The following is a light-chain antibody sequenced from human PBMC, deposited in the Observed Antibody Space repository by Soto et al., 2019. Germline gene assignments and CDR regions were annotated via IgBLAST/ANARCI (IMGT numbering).Light chain of an antibody. V-gene: IGKV3-11*01. CDR2: DAS. Sequence: EIVLTQSPATLSLSPVEKATLSCRASQSVSSCLAWYQQKPGQAPRLLIYDASNRATGIPARFSGSGSGTDITLTISSLEPEDFAVYYCQQRSNWPLTFCGGTKVDIK. J-gene: IGKJ4*01. CDR3: QQRSNWPLT. CDR1: QSVSSC.